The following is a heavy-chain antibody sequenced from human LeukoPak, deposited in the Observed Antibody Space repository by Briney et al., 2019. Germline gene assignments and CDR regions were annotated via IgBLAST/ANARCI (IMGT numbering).Heavy chain of an antibody. J-gene: IGHJ4*02. CDR1: GGSISSATYY. CDR3: AGRPANHAFDY. Sequence: PSETLSLTCTVSGGSISSATYYWTWIRQPPGKGLEWIGSVSNSGSTNYNPSLKSRVTISLDTSKNQFSLRLTSVTAADTAVYSCAGRPANHAFDYWGQGTLVAVSS. V-gene: IGHV4-39*01. D-gene: IGHD4/OR15-4a*01. CDR2: VSNSGST.